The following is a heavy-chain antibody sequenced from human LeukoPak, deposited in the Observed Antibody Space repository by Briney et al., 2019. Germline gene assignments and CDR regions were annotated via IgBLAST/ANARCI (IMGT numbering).Heavy chain of an antibody. V-gene: IGHV4-59*01. J-gene: IGHJ4*02. CDR1: GGSISSYY. Sequence: SETLSLTCTVSGGSISSYYWSWIRQPPGKGLEWIGYIYYSGSTNYNPSLKSRVTISVDTSKNQFSLKLSSVTAADTAMYYCARESSIASYREYYFDYWGQGTLVTVSS. D-gene: IGHD6-6*01. CDR2: IYYSGST. CDR3: ARESSIASYREYYFDY.